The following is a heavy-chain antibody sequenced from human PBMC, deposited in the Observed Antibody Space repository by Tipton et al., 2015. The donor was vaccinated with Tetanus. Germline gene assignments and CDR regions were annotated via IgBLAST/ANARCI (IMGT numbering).Heavy chain of an antibody. CDR1: GGSFSGYY. D-gene: IGHD3-10*01. CDR2: IYYSGST. J-gene: IGHJ5*02. CDR3: ARDRGWFDP. Sequence: TLSLTCAVYGGSFSGYYWSWIRQPPGKGLEWIGYIYYSGSTNYNPSLKSRVTISVDTSKNQFSLKLSSVTAADTAVYYCARDRGWFDPWGQGTLVTVSS. V-gene: IGHV4-59*01.